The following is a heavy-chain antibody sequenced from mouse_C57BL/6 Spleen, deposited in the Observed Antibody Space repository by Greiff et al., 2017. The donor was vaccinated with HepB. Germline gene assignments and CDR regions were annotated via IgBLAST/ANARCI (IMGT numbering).Heavy chain of an antibody. V-gene: IGHV1-22*01. CDR2: INPNNGGT. D-gene: IGHD1-1*01. J-gene: IGHJ2*01. CDR1: GYTFTDYN. CDR3: ARSHYYGSSFDY. Sequence: EVQLQQSGPELVKPGASVKMSCKASGYTFTDYNMHWVKQSHGKSLEWIGYINPNNGGTSYNQKFKGKATLTVNKSSSTAYMELSSLTSEDSAVYYCARSHYYGSSFDYWGQGTTLTVSS.